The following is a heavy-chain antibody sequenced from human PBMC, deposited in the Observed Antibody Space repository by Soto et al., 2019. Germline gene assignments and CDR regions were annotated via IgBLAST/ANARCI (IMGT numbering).Heavy chain of an antibody. Sequence: ASVKVSCKASAYTFTSFDINWVRQAAGQGLEWMGWMNPNTGGTGYAQKFQDRVTMTRSTSISTAYLELSSLRSEDTAVYYCARGLSSGYYYNPGEEDNWFDPWGQGTLVTVPS. D-gene: IGHD3-22*01. CDR3: ARGLSSGYYYNPGEEDNWFDP. CDR1: AYTFTSFD. V-gene: IGHV1-8*01. J-gene: IGHJ5*02. CDR2: MNPNTGGT.